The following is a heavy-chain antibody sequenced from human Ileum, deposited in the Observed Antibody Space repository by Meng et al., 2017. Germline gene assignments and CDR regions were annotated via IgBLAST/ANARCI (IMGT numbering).Heavy chain of an antibody. CDR3: ARFDFWSGSYCLDY. V-gene: IGHV4-61*01. CDR1: SGSVSSCSYY. CDR2: IYYSGST. J-gene: IGHJ4*02. Sequence: QGHAQGSDTGMVRPSGTLSLICTVSSGSVSSCSYYLSGIRQPPGKGLEWIGYIYYSGSTDYTPSLKSRVTISVDTSKNQFSLRLSSVTAADTAVYYCARFDFWSGSYCLDYWGQGALVTVSS. D-gene: IGHD3-3*01.